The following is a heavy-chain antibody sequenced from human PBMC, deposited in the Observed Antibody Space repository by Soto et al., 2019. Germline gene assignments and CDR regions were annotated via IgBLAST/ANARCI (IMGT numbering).Heavy chain of an antibody. CDR1: GGSISSYY. CDR2: IYYSGST. V-gene: IGHV4-59*01. Sequence: SETLSLTCTVSGGSISSYYWSWIRQPPGKGLEWIGYIYYSGSTNYNPSLKSRVTISVDASKNQFSLKLSSVTAADTAVYYCASLAPKDPYSGSLGDRVAHDAFDIWGQGTMVTVSS. CDR3: ASLAPKDPYSGSLGDRVAHDAFDI. D-gene: IGHD6-6*01. J-gene: IGHJ3*02.